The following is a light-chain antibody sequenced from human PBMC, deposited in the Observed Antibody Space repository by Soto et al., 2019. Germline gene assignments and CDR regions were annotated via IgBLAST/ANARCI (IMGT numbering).Light chain of an antibody. Sequence: QSVLTQPASVSVSPGQSITISCTGTSNDVGGYNYVSWYQQRPGKVPKLMIYEVTNRPSGVSNRFSGSKSGNTASLTISGLQAEDEADYYCTSYTTNSTVLFGGGTKVTVL. V-gene: IGLV2-14*01. CDR3: TSYTTNSTVL. CDR1: SNDVGGYNY. J-gene: IGLJ2*01. CDR2: EVT.